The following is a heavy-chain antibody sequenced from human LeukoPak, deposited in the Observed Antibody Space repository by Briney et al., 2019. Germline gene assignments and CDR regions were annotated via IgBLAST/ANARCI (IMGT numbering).Heavy chain of an antibody. V-gene: IGHV3-11*01. J-gene: IGHJ4*02. CDR2: ISSSGSTI. CDR3: ARVRQGYSGYVGFDY. CDR1: GFTFSDYY. Sequence: KPGGSLRLSCAASGFTFSDYYMSWIRQAPEKGLEWVSHISSSGSTIKNADSLKGRFTISRDNAENSLFLKMNSLRAEDTAVYYCARVRQGYSGYVGFDYWGQGTLVTVSS. D-gene: IGHD5-12*01.